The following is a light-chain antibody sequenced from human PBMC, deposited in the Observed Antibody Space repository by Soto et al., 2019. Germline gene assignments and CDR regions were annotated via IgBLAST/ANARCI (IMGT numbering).Light chain of an antibody. J-gene: IGKJ1*01. CDR2: RAS. CDR1: QSISSY. V-gene: IGKV1-39*01. Sequence: DIQMTQSPSSLSASVGDRVTISCRASQSISSYLNWYQQKPGTAPRLLIYRASSVKSGVPPRFSGSGSGRDFTLTISSLRPEDIATYFCQQSYSSPPWTFGRGTKVEVK. CDR3: QQSYSSPPWT.